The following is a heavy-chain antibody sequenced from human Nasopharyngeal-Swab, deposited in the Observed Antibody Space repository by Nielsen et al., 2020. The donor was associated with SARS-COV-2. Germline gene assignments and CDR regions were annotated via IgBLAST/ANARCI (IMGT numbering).Heavy chain of an antibody. CDR1: CYLFPAYW. V-gene: IGHV5-51*01. J-gene: IGHJ4*02. CDR3: ARGIDFDY. Sequence: GESLKISCTGSCYLFPAYWIAWVRQVPGKGLEWLGIIYPGDSDTTYSPSFQGRVTLSADKSINTAYLQWTSLQASDTGIYYCARGIDFDYWGQGSLVTVSS. CDR2: IYPGDSDT.